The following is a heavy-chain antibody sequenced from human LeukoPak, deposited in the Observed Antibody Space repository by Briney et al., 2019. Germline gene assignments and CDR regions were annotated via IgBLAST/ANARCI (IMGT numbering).Heavy chain of an antibody. CDR3: ATLAVAGPFDY. CDR2: IYYSVTS. D-gene: IGHD6-19*01. Sequence: IGCIYYSVTSYSNPSLKSRFTIYVDTAKNLFSLKLSSVTAADTAVYYCATLAVAGPFDYWGQGTLVTVSS. J-gene: IGHJ4*02. V-gene: IGHV4-39*01.